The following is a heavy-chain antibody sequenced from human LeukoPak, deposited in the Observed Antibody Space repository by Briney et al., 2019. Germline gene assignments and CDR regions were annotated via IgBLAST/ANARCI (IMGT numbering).Heavy chain of an antibody. J-gene: IGHJ1*01. V-gene: IGHV3-11*01. CDR1: EFTFGDSI. CDR3: ARYSYYYDSRGGFQH. Sequence: GGSLRLSFAPPEFTFGDSILGWIRKVPGKGREWVSYMSSVDSTTTYYAESVKARFIISRDNSKKSLYLQMNSLRVEDTAVYYCARYSYYYDSRGGFQHWGQGTLVTVSS. CDR2: MSSVDSTTT. D-gene: IGHD3-22*01.